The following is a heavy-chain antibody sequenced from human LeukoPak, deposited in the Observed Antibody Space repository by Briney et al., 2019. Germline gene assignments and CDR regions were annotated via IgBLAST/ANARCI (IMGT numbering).Heavy chain of an antibody. CDR1: GFTFRNYG. V-gene: IGHV3-30*03. J-gene: IGHJ4*02. CDR3: ATHRSGYYLDH. Sequence: GTSLRLSCAASGFTFRNYGMVWVRQAPGKGLEWVALISYDGSNQYYADSVKGRFTISRDNSKNTLYLQINSLRADDTAVYYCATHRSGYYLDHWGQGTLVTVSS. D-gene: IGHD6-19*01. CDR2: ISYDGSNQ.